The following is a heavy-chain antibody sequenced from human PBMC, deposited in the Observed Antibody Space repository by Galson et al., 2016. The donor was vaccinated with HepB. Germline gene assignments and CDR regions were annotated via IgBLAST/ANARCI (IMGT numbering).Heavy chain of an antibody. V-gene: IGHV1-69*13. CDR2: ISPMFGTT. J-gene: IGHJ1*01. Sequence: SVKVSCKASGGTFTRYNINWVRQAPGQGLEWMGGISPMFGTTNYAQRFQGRVTITADESTSTAYMELSSLRSEDTAVYYCARGLEHRLDYFQHWGQGTLVTVSS. CDR1: GGTFTRYN. CDR3: ARGLEHRLDYFQH. D-gene: IGHD1/OR15-1a*01.